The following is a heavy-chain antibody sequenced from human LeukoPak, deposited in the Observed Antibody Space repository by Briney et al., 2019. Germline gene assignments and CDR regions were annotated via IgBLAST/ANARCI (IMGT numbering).Heavy chain of an antibody. V-gene: IGHV1-3*01. CDR3: AREYQLLRMDV. J-gene: IGHJ6*02. CDR2: INAGNGNT. Sequence: ASVKVSCKASGYTFTSYAMHWVRRAPGQRLEWMGWINAGNGNTKYSQKFQGRVTITRDTSASTAYMELRSLRSDDTAVYYCAREYQLLRMDVWGQGTTVTVSS. CDR1: GYTFTSYA. D-gene: IGHD2-2*01.